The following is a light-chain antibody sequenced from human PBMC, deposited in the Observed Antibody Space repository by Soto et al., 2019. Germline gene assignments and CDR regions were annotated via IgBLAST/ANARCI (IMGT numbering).Light chain of an antibody. CDR3: QQFNSYPIP. Sequence: DIQVTQSPATLSASVGDRVTITCRASQSISRWLTLYQQKPGKAPQLLIYEASSLESGVPSRFSGSGSGTEFTLTIGGLQPDDFAPYYCQQFNSYPIPFGQGTRLEI. V-gene: IGKV1-5*01. CDR2: EAS. J-gene: IGKJ5*01. CDR1: QSISRW.